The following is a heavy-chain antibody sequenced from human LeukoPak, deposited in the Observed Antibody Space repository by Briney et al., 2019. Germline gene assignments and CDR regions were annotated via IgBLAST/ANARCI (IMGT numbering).Heavy chain of an antibody. J-gene: IGHJ5*02. CDR1: GYTFTSYD. D-gene: IGHD1-26*01. V-gene: IGHV1-8*01. CDR3: ARSSYSYSGSYHESWFDP. Sequence: ASVKVSCKASGYTFTSYDINWVRQATGQGLEWMGWMNPNSGNTGYAQKFQGRVTMTRDTSTSTVYMELSSLRSEDTAVYYCARSSYSYSGSYHESWFDPWGQGTLVTVSS. CDR2: MNPNSGNT.